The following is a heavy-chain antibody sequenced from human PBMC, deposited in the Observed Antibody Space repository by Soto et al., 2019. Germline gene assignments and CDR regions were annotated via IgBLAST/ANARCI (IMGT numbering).Heavy chain of an antibody. CDR3: AYGLDGVRYYYGMDV. D-gene: IGHD3-10*01. Sequence: QVQLVESGGGVVQPGTSLRLSCVVSGLTFRDSGMHWVRQAPGKGLERVAVISFDGSEIHYRDSVKGRFSISRDNSRNILYLQMNSLLGEDSAFYYCAYGLDGVRYYYGMDVWGQGSTVTVSS. J-gene: IGHJ6*02. V-gene: IGHV3-30*03. CDR1: GLTFRDSG. CDR2: ISFDGSEI.